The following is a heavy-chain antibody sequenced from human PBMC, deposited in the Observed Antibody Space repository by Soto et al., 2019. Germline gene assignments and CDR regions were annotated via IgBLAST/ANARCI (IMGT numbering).Heavy chain of an antibody. CDR1: SGSISSTIYS. Sequence: SETLSLTCTVSSGSISSTIYSWDWIRQPPGKGLEWIGSIFYSGSTYYNPSLKSRVTISVDTSKNQFSLTLTSVTAADTAVYYCARVPGYGGLNWYFDLWGRGILVTVSS. J-gene: IGHJ2*01. V-gene: IGHV4-39*01. D-gene: IGHD4-17*01. CDR2: IFYSGST. CDR3: ARVPGYGGLNWYFDL.